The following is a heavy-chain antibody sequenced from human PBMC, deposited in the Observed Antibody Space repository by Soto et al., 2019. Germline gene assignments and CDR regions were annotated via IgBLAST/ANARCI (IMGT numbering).Heavy chain of an antibody. J-gene: IGHJ4*02. CDR1: GGSIRGGDYY. Sequence: QVQLQESGPGLVKPSQTLSLTCTVSGGSIRGGDYYWSWIRQHPGKGLEWIGYIFYSGSSFYNPSFRCGFTFSLETTRTQFARQLGSVTPADRAIFYVRRLSAPYYRSVYGGCYFDYWPQRALVYVPS. D-gene: IGHD3-10*01. CDR3: RRLSAPYYRSVYGGCYFDY. V-gene: IGHV4-31*03. CDR2: IFYSGSS.